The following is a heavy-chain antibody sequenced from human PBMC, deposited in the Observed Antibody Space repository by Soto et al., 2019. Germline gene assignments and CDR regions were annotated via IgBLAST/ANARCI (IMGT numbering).Heavy chain of an antibody. Sequence: QVQLVQSGAEVKKPGASVKVSCKASRYTFTNFAMHWVRQAPGQRLEWMGWINAGNGYTKYSQKFQGRVSITRDTSATTAYMELSSLRSEDTAMYYCARGPTSGNYFLSFFDYWGQGSLVTVSS. V-gene: IGHV1-3*01. D-gene: IGHD1-26*01. CDR3: ARGPTSGNYFLSFFDY. CDR2: INAGNGYT. CDR1: RYTFTNFA. J-gene: IGHJ4*02.